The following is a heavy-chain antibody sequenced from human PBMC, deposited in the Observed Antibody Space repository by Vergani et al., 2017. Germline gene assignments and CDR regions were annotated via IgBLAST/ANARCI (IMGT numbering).Heavy chain of an antibody. CDR2: ISYDGSNK. CDR1: GFTFSSYG. D-gene: IGHD2-2*01. CDR3: ARSTPPIIGYCSSTSCYGVSDY. V-gene: IGHV3-30*03. Sequence: QVQLVESGGGVVQPGRSLRLSCAASGFTFSSYGMHWVRQAPGKGLEWVAVISYDGSNKYYADSVKGRFTISRDNSKNTLYLQMNSLRAEDTAVYYCARSTPPIIGYCSSTSCYGVSDYWGQGTLVTVSS. J-gene: IGHJ4*02.